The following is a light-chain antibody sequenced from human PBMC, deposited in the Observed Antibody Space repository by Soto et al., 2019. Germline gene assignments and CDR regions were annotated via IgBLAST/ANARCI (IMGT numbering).Light chain of an antibody. CDR2: DAS. Sequence: EIVLTQSPATLSLSPGERATLSCRASQSVSSHLAWYQQKPGQSPRLLIYDASNRATGIPARFSGSGSGTEFTLTITGLQSEDFAVYYCRQRSNWPPITFGQGTRLEIK. CDR3: RQRSNWPPIT. CDR1: QSVSSH. J-gene: IGKJ5*01. V-gene: IGKV3-11*01.